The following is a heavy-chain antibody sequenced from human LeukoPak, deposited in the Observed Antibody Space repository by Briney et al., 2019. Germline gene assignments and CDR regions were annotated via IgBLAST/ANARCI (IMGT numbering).Heavy chain of an antibody. V-gene: IGHV1-8*02. Sequence: ASVKVSCKASGGTFSSYAISWVRQATGQGLEWMGWMNPNSGNTGYAQKFQGRVTMTRNTSISTAYMELSSLRSEDTAVYYCARVSRLRRHIVVVPAAMQDSDYDSSGQPLAYWGQGTLVTVSS. J-gene: IGHJ4*02. CDR3: ARVSRLRRHIVVVPAAMQDSDYDSSGQPLAY. D-gene: IGHD2-2*01. CDR2: MNPNSGNT. CDR1: GGTFSSYA.